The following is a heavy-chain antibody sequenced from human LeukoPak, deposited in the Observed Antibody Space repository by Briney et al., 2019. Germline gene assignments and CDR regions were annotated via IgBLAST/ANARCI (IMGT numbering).Heavy chain of an antibody. Sequence: ASVKVSCKASGYTFTSYYMHWVRQAPGQGLEWMGIINPSGGSTSYAQKFQGRVTMTRDRSTSTVYMELSSLRSEGTAVYYCAREVGRYSGSYGGYFQHWGQGTLVTVSS. CDR2: INPSGGST. CDR1: GYTFTSYY. J-gene: IGHJ1*01. V-gene: IGHV1-46*01. D-gene: IGHD1-26*01. CDR3: AREVGRYSGSYGGYFQH.